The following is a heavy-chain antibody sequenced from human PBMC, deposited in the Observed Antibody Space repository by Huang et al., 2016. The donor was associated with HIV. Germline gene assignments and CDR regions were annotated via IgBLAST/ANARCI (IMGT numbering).Heavy chain of an antibody. D-gene: IGHD3-9*01. CDR1: GFTFNSYG. CDR2: ILYDGSNK. J-gene: IGHJ4*02. Sequence: QVQLVESGGGVVQPGRSLRLSCAASGFTFNSYGLHWVRQAPGKGLEGVAVILYDGSNKYYADYVKGRFTIARDNSKNTLYLQMNSLRSEDTAVYYCAKDMLTGSPTHLFDYWGQGTLVTVSS. CDR3: AKDMLTGSPTHLFDY. V-gene: IGHV3-30*18.